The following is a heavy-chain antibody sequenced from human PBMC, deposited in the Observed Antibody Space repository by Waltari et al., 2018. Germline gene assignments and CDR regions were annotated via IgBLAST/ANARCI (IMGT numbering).Heavy chain of an antibody. V-gene: IGHV3-21*02. Sequence: EVQLEESGGGLVKPGGSLRLSCAASGFMFSTFTMNWVRQAPGKGVEWVSSMDSTSTYIYHADSVKGRFTISRDNAKNSLYLQMNGLRVEDTGVYYCAREARGYDYWGQGTLVTVSS. J-gene: IGHJ4*02. CDR2: MDSTSTYI. CDR1: GFMFSTFT. D-gene: IGHD5-12*01. CDR3: AREARGYDY.